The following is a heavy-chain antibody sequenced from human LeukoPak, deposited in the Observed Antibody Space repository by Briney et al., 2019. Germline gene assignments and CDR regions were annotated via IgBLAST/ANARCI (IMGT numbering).Heavy chain of an antibody. D-gene: IGHD5-24*01. J-gene: IGHJ4*02. V-gene: IGHV3-53*01. CDR2: IYGGGNI. CDR1: GFTVSSNY. Sequence: GGSLRLSCATSGFTVSSNYMNWVRQAPGKGLEWVSVIYGGGNIYYADSVKGRFTISRDNSKNTLYLQMNSLRAEDTAVYYCARGAGYNYPYYFDYWGQGTLVTVSS. CDR3: ARGAGYNYPYYFDY.